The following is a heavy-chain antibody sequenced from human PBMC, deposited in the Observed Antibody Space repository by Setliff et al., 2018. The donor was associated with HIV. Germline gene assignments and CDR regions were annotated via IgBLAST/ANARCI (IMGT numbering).Heavy chain of an antibody. CDR3: ARGTPDHEVWYFDL. CDR2: INHSGST. V-gene: IGHV4-34*01. Sequence: SETLSLTCAVYGGSFSGYYWSWIRQPPGKGLEWIGEINHSGSTNYNPSLKSRVTISVDTSKNQFSLKLSSVTAADTAIYYCARGTPDHEVWYFDLWGRGTLVTVSS. CDR1: GGSFSGYY. J-gene: IGHJ2*01.